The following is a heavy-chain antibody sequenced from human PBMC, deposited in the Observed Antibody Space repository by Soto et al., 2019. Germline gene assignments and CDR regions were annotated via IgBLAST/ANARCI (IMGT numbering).Heavy chain of an antibody. CDR1: GYTFTSYG. J-gene: IGHJ6*01. CDR3: ARDGSSWTYEYYYYGMDV. CDR2: ISAYNGNT. D-gene: IGHD6-13*01. V-gene: IGHV1-18*04. Sequence: QVQLVQSGAEVKKPGASVKVSCKASGYTFTSYGISWVRQAPGQGLEWMGWISAYNGNTNYAQKLQGRVTMTTDTSTSTADMELRRLRSDDTAVYYCARDGSSWTYEYYYYGMDVWGQGTTVTVSS.